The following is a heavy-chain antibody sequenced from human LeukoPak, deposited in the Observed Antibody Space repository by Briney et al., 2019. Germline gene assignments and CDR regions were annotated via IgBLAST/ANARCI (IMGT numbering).Heavy chain of an antibody. Sequence: PGGSLRLSCAASGFTFSDYEMNWVRQAPGKGLEWILHISTSGSIIHYADSVKGRFTISRDNSKNTLYLQMNSLRAEDTAVYYCAKDLHNWNYLQVGLNDYWGQGTLVTVSS. D-gene: IGHD1-7*01. V-gene: IGHV3-48*03. CDR2: ISTSGSII. J-gene: IGHJ4*02. CDR3: AKDLHNWNYLQVGLNDY. CDR1: GFTFSDYE.